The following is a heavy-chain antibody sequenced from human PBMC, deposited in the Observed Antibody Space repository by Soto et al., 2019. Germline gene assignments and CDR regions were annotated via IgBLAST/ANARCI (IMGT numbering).Heavy chain of an antibody. CDR3: ARGADIVLMVYAIDDAFDI. D-gene: IGHD2-8*01. Sequence: TSETLSLTCAVVGDSLRGQSWNWIRQSPGKGLEWLGELDQSGGTNYNPSLKSRAIISDDTSKNQFSLKLSSVTAADTAVYYCARGADIVLMVYAIDDAFDIWGQGTMVTVSS. J-gene: IGHJ3*02. V-gene: IGHV4-34*01. CDR2: LDQSGGT. CDR1: GDSLRGQS.